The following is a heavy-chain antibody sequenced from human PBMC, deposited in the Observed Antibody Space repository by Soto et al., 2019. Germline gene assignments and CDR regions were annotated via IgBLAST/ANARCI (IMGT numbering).Heavy chain of an antibody. D-gene: IGHD5-12*01. CDR3: ATDSGGSGYDPSFDY. J-gene: IGHJ4*02. CDR1: GYTLTELS. V-gene: IGHV1-24*01. CDR2: FDPEDGET. Sequence: ASVKVSCKVSGYTLTELSMHWVRQAPGKGLEWMGGFDPEDGETIYAQKFQGRVTMTEDTSTDTAYMELSSLRSEDTAVYYCATDSGGSGYDPSFDYWGQGTLVTVSS.